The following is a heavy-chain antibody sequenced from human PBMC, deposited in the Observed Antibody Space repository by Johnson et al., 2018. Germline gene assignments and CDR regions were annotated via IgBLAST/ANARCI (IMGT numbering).Heavy chain of an antibody. CDR2: IYPRDSDI. CDR3: VRQGFFNNTGYVRY. CDR1: GYTFTRFW. V-gene: IGHV5-51*01. J-gene: IGHJ4*02. D-gene: IGHD3-9*01. Sequence: VQLVQSGAEVKKPGASVKVSCKGSGYTFTRFWIGWVRQMPGKGLEWMGIIYPRDSDIRYNPSFQDQVTISADTSINTAYLQWSSLKASDTAIYYCVRQGFFNNTGYVRYWGQGTLVTVSS.